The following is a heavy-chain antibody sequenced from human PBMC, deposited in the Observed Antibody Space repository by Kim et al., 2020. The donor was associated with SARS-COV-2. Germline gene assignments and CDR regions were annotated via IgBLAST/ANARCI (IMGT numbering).Heavy chain of an antibody. V-gene: IGHV1-8*01. CDR1: GYTFTSYD. Sequence: AALKVSCKASGYTFTSYDINWVRQATGQGLEWMGWMNPNSGNTGYAQKFQGRVTMTRNTSISTAYMELSSLRSEDTAVYYCARETRRITIFGVLTAPNYYYYMDVWGKGTTVTVSS. CDR2: MNPNSGNT. CDR3: ARETRRITIFGVLTAPNYYYYMDV. J-gene: IGHJ6*03. D-gene: IGHD3-3*01.